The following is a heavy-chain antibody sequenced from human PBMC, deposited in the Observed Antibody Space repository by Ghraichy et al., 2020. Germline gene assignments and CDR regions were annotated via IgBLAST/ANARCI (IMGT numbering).Heavy chain of an antibody. CDR2: IYTSGST. V-gene: IGHV4-4*07. D-gene: IGHD3-10*01. J-gene: IGHJ3*02. CDR1: GGSISSYY. CDR3: ARSIYYYGSGSYHDDAFDI. Sequence: SETLSLTCTVSGGSISSYYWSWIRQPAGKGLEWIGRIYTSGSTNYNPSLKSRVTMSVDTSKNQFSLKLSSVTAADTAVYYCARSIYYYGSGSYHDDAFDIWGQGTMVTVSS.